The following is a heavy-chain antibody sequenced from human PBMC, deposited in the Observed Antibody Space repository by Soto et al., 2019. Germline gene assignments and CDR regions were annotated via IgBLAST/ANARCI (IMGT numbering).Heavy chain of an antibody. Sequence: QVQLVQSGAEVKKPGSSVKVSCKASGGTFSSYSINWVRQAPGQGLEWMGEIIPIFGTANSAQKFQGRVTITADESTSTAYMGLSSLRSDDTAVYYCAIDGGRHSGGIEYWGQGTLVPVSS. CDR3: AIDGGRHSGGIEY. V-gene: IGHV1-69*01. CDR2: IIPIFGTA. D-gene: IGHD1-26*01. CDR1: GGTFSSYS. J-gene: IGHJ4*02.